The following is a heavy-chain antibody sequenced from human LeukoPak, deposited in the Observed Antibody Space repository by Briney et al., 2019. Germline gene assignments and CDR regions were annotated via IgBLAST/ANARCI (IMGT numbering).Heavy chain of an antibody. J-gene: IGHJ4*02. CDR2: INHSGST. Sequence: KPSETLSLTCAVYGGSFSGYYWSWIRQPPGKGLEWIGEINHSGSTNYNPSLKSRVTISVDTSKNQFSPKLSSVTAADTAVYYCARMYYDYVWGSYRSLDYWGQGTLVTVSS. CDR1: GGSFSGYY. V-gene: IGHV4-34*01. CDR3: ARMYYDYVWGSYRSLDY. D-gene: IGHD3-16*02.